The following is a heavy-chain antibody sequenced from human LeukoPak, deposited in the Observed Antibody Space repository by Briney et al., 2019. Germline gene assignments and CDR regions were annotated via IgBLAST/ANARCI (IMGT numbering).Heavy chain of an antibody. J-gene: IGHJ6*02. CDR1: GFTFSDYY. V-gene: IGHV3-11*01. D-gene: IGHD3-9*01. CDR2: ISSSGSTI. CDR3: ARVGRDILTGYYYYYYGMDV. Sequence: KPGGSLRLSCAASGFTFSDYYMSWIRQAPGKGLEWVSYISSSGSTIYYADSVKGRFTISRDNAKNSLYLQMNSLRAEDTAVYYCARVGRDILTGYYYYYYGMDVWGQGTTVTVSS.